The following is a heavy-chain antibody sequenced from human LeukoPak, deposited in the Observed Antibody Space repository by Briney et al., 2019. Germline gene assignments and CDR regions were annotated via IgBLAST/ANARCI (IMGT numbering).Heavy chain of an antibody. J-gene: IGHJ5*02. CDR1: GGSISSSSYY. Sequence: SETLSLTCTVSGGSISSSSYYWGWIRQPPGKGLEWIGSIYYSGSTYYNPSLKSRVTISVDTSKNQFSLKLSSVTAADTAVYYCARDNTAEFDPWGQGTLVTVSS. CDR2: IYYSGST. V-gene: IGHV4-39*07. CDR3: ARDNTAEFDP. D-gene: IGHD5-18*01.